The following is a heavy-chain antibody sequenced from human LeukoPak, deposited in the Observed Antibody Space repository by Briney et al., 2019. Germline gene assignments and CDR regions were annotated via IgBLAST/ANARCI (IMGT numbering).Heavy chain of an antibody. CDR1: GSSLTELS. CDR2: FDVMYSET. J-gene: IGHJ4*02. V-gene: IGHV1-24*01. CDR3: AAGYPCSLLVY. Sequence: ASVKVSCTVSGSSLTELSLYWVRQAPGKGREWMGGFDVMYSETCYAQKCQGRVTLTEDSSTDTAYKELPSLTSDDTALYYCAAGYPCSLLVYWGEGTLVTVSS. D-gene: IGHD2-2*01.